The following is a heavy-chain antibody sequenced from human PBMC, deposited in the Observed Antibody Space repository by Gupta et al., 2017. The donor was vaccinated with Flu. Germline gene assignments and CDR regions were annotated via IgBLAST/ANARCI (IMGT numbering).Heavy chain of an antibody. Sequence: QVQLVQSGAEVKKPGSSVKVSCKASGGTFSSYSISWVRQAPGQGLEWMGGIIPIFGTANYAQKFQGRVTITADESTSAAYMELSSLRSEDTAVYYCARVVTIFGVVQRNWFDPWGQGTLVTVSS. CDR1: GGTFSSYS. V-gene: IGHV1-69*01. CDR3: ARVVTIFGVVQRNWFDP. J-gene: IGHJ5*02. D-gene: IGHD3-3*01. CDR2: IIPIFGTA.